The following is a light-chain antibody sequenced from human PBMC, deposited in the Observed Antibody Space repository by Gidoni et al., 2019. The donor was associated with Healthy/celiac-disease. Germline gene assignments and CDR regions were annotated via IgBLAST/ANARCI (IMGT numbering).Light chain of an antibody. CDR2: AAS. Sequence: DIQMTQSPSSLSASVGDRVTITCRASQSISITLHWYQQKPGKAPTLLLYAASRLQSGVPTRFSGSGSGTAFTLTISSLQPEDFATFYCQQSYSTPRTFGQXTKVEIK. V-gene: IGKV1-39*01. CDR3: QQSYSTPRT. CDR1: QSISIT. J-gene: IGKJ1*01.